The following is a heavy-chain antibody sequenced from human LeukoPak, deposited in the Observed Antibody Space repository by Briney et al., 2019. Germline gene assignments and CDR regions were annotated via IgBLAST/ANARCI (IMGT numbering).Heavy chain of an antibody. Sequence: SETLSLTYAVYGGSFSGYYWSWIRQPPGKGLEWIGEINHSGSTNYNPSLKSRVTISVDTSKNQFSLKLSSVTAADTAVYYCARDAGSSGWFDYWGQGTLVTVSS. CDR2: INHSGST. CDR3: ARDAGSSGWFDY. J-gene: IGHJ5*01. D-gene: IGHD6-19*01. V-gene: IGHV4-34*01. CDR1: GGSFSGYY.